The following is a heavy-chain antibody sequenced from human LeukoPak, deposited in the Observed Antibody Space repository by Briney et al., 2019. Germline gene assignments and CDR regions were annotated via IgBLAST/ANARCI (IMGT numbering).Heavy chain of an antibody. V-gene: IGHV3-7*01. D-gene: IGHD5-18*01. CDR2: IKQDGSEK. CDR1: GFTFSSYW. CDR3: ARSRIQLWSYPSSY. J-gene: IGHJ4*02. Sequence: AGGSLRLSCAASGFTFSSYWMSWVRQAPGKGLEWVANIKQDGSEKYYVDSVKGRFTISRDNAKNSLYLQMNSLRAEDTAVYYCARSRIQLWSYPSSYWGQGTLVTVSS.